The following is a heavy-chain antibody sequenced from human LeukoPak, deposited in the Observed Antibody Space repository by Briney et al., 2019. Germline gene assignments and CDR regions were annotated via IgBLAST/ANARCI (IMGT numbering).Heavy chain of an antibody. CDR1: GYSITSGYY. D-gene: IGHD2-2*01. V-gene: IGHV4-34*01. CDR3: ASRLPGRPLDY. CDR2: INHSGST. J-gene: IGHJ4*02. Sequence: PSETLSLTCTVSGYSITSGYYWSWIRQPPGKGLEWIGEINHSGSTNYNPSLKSRVTISVDTSKNQFSLKLSSVTAADTAVYHCASRLPGRPLDYWGQGTLVTVSS.